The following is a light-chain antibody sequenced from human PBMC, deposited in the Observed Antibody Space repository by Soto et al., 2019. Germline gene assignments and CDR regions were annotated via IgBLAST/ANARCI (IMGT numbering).Light chain of an antibody. V-gene: IGKV3-15*01. CDR3: QQYNNWPRT. CDR2: GAS. CDR1: QSLSSS. Sequence: EILLTQSACTLSRSAGERATLSCGASQSLSSSSLAWYQQKHGQAPRLPIYGASTRATGFPARFSGSGYGTEFNLTISSLQSEDFAVYYCQQYNNWPRTFGQGTKVDI. J-gene: IGKJ1*01.